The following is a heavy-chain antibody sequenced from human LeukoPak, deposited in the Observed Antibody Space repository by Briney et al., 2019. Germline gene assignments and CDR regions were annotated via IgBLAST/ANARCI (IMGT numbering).Heavy chain of an antibody. Sequence: SETLSLTCTVSGGSVSSGSYYWSWIRQPPGKGLEWIGYIYYSGSTNYNPSLKSRVTISVDTSKNQFSLKLSSVTAADTAVYYCASWYYDFWSGYKNFDYWGQGTLVTVFS. V-gene: IGHV4-61*01. CDR3: ASWYYDFWSGYKNFDY. CDR2: IYYSGST. CDR1: GGSVSSGSYY. D-gene: IGHD3-3*01. J-gene: IGHJ4*02.